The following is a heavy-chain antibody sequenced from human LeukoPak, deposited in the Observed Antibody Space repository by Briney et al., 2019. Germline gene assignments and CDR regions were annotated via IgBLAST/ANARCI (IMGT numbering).Heavy chain of an antibody. J-gene: IGHJ4*02. CDR1: GFTFSSYG. Sequence: GGTLRLSCAASGFTFSSYGMTWVRQAPGKGLEWVANINQKGIEKYYVDSVKGRFSISRDNAKNSLYLQMNSLRAEDTAVYYCARPGYSSGWYPPGFDYWGQGILVTVSS. CDR2: INQKGIEK. V-gene: IGHV3-7*01. CDR3: ARPGYSSGWYPPGFDY. D-gene: IGHD6-19*01.